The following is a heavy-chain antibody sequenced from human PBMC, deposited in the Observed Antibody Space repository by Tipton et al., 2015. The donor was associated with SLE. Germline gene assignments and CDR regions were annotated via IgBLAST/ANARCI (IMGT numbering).Heavy chain of an antibody. CDR2: INHSGST. CDR1: GASISSYY. V-gene: IGHV4-34*01. D-gene: IGHD5-12*01. Sequence: TLSLTCTVSGASISSYYWSWIRQPPGKGLEWIGEINHSGSTNYNPTLKSRVTISVDTSKNQFSLKLSSVTAADTAVYYCARKGVATMRYWGQGILVTVSS. CDR3: ARKGVATMRY. J-gene: IGHJ4*02.